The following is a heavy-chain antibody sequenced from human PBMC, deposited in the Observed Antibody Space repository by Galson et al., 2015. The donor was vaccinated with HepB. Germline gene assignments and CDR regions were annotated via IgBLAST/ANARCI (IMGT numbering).Heavy chain of an antibody. V-gene: IGHV3-30-3*01. D-gene: IGHD5-18*01. Sequence: SLRLSCAASGFTFSSYAMHWVRQAPGKGLEWVAILTYDGSIYDYADSVKGRFTISRDNSKNTLYLQMNSLRAEDTAVYYCAGAMEVNWFDPWGQGTLVTVSS. CDR3: AGAMEVNWFDP. J-gene: IGHJ5*02. CDR1: GFTFSSYA. CDR2: LTYDGSIY.